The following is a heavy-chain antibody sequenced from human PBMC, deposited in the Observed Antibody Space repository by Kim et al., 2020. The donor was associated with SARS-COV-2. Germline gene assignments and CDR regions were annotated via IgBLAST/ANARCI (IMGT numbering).Heavy chain of an antibody. D-gene: IGHD2-15*01. CDR1: GGSISSSSYY. Sequence: SETLSLTCSVSGGSISSSSYYWGWIRQPPGKGLEWIGSVYYSGSTYYNPSLKSRVTISVDTSKNQFSLKVNSVTAADTAVYYCARLQLYCSGASCYHAFYVDYWGQGTLVTVSS. J-gene: IGHJ4*02. CDR2: VYYSGST. V-gene: IGHV4-39*01. CDR3: ARLQLYCSGASCYHAFYVDY.